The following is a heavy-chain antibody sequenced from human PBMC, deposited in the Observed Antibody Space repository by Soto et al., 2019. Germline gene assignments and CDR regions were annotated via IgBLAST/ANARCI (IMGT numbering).Heavy chain of an antibody. D-gene: IGHD2-2*02. CDR2: ISSRSDI. V-gene: IGHV3-21*01. CDR1: GFTFSTYS. CDR3: AREYTAWPLAYGLDV. J-gene: IGHJ6*02. Sequence: SLRLSCVGSGFTFSTYSINWVRQAPGKGLEWVSSISSRSDIYYADSVKGRFTISRDNAKNSVSLQMNSLRAEDTAVYYCAREYTAWPLAYGLDVWGQGTTVTVSS.